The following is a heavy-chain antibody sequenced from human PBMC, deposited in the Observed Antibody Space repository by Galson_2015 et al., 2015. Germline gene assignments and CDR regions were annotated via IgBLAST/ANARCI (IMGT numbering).Heavy chain of an antibody. D-gene: IGHD1-26*01. J-gene: IGHJ4*02. CDR3: AHRIVGAYFGY. CDR2: IYWDDDK. Sequence: PALVKPTQTLTLTCTFSGFSLSTRGVGVGWIRQPPGKALEWLALIYWDDDKRYSPSLKSRLTITKDTSKNQVVLTMTNMDPVDTATYYCAHRIVGAYFGYWGQGTLVTVSS. V-gene: IGHV2-5*02. CDR1: GFSLSTRGVG.